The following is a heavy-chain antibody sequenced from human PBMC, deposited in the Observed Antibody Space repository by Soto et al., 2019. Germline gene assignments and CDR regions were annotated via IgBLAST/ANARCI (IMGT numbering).Heavy chain of an antibody. CDR3: AKDLLRFLEWLTYGMDV. D-gene: IGHD3-3*01. J-gene: IGHJ6*02. CDR1: GFTFSSYG. Sequence: LRLSCAASGFTFSSYGMHWVRQAPGKGLEWVAVISYDGSNKYYADSVKGRFTISRDNSKNTLYLQMNSLRAEDTAVYYCAKDLLRFLEWLTYGMDVWGQGTTVTVSS. V-gene: IGHV3-30*18. CDR2: ISYDGSNK.